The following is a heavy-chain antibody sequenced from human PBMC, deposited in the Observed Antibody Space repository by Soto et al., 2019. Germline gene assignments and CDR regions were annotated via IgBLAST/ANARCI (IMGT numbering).Heavy chain of an antibody. D-gene: IGHD5-12*01. CDR3: EGQALTVATINWFDP. J-gene: IGHJ5*02. Sequence: SETLSLTCTVSGGSISSSSYYWGWIRQPPGKGLEWIGSIYYSGSTYYNPSLKSRVTISVDTSKNQFSLKLSSVTAADTAVYYCEGQALTVATINWFDPWGQGTLVTVSS. CDR1: GGSISSSSYY. V-gene: IGHV4-39*01. CDR2: IYYSGST.